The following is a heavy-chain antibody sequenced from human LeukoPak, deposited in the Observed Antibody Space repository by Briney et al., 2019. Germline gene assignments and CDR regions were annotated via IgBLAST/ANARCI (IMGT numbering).Heavy chain of an antibody. Sequence: ASVKDSCKASGYTFPGYYMHWVRQAPGQGREWMGRVNPNSGGTNYAQKFQGRATMTRDTSSSTAYMELSRLRSDDTAVYYCARRGVLGGSYPFDYWGQGTLVTVSS. J-gene: IGHJ4*02. D-gene: IGHD1-26*01. CDR2: VNPNSGGT. V-gene: IGHV1-2*06. CDR3: ARRGVLGGSYPFDY. CDR1: GYTFPGYY.